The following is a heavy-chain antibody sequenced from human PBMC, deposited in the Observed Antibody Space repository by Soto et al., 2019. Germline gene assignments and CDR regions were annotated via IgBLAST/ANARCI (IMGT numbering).Heavy chain of an antibody. CDR2: IYYTGST. CDR1: GGSVSSGSYF. V-gene: IGHV4-61*01. Sequence: SETLSLTCTVSGGSVSSGSYFWTWIRQPPGKGLEWIGYIYYTGSTNYNPSLESRVTISVDTSKTQFSLKMTSVTAADTAVYYCAREDYYGSGNQNWFDPWGQGNLVTVSS. D-gene: IGHD3-10*01. CDR3: AREDYYGSGNQNWFDP. J-gene: IGHJ5*02.